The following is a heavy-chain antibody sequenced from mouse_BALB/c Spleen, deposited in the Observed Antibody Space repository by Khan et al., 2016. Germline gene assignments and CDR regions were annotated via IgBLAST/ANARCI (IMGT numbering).Heavy chain of an antibody. CDR3: ASYYDYDGGFAY. Sequence: QVQLKESGPGLVAPSQSLSITCTVSGFSITGFAVNWVRQPPGKGLEWLGVIWGDGSTDYDSALNSRLSISKDNSKSQVFLKMNSLQTDDTAGYYCASYYDYDGGFAYWGQGTLVTVSA. V-gene: IGHV2-6-7*01. J-gene: IGHJ3*01. CDR1: GFSITGFA. CDR2: IWGDGST. D-gene: IGHD2-4*01.